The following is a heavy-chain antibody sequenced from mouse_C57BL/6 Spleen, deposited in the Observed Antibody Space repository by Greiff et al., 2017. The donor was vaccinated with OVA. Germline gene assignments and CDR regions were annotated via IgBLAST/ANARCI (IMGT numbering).Heavy chain of an antibody. CDR1: GYTFTSYW. D-gene: IGHD2-4*01. J-gene: IGHJ4*01. CDR3: ARVGSMITRARDY. V-gene: IGHV1-59*01. Sequence: QVQLQQPGAELVRPGTSVKLSCKASGYTFTSYWMHWVKQRPGQGLEWIGVIDPSDSYTNYNQKFKGKATLTVDTSSSTAYMQLSSLTSEDSAVYYCARVGSMITRARDYWGQGTSVTVSS. CDR2: IDPSDSYT.